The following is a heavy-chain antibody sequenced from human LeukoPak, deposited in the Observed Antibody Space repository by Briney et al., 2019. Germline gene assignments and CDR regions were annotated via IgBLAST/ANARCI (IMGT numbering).Heavy chain of an antibody. Sequence: PGGSLRLFCAASGLTVIIYGMHWVRQAPGKGLGFVAFIRYSGSNKYYADSVKGRFTISRDNSKNSLYLQMNSLRAEDTAVYYCAKDPKPKSRYFDWFDYWGQGTLVTVSS. CDR1: GLTVIIYG. D-gene: IGHD3-9*01. CDR2: IRYSGSNK. V-gene: IGHV3-30*02. J-gene: IGHJ4*02. CDR3: AKDPKPKSRYFDWFDY.